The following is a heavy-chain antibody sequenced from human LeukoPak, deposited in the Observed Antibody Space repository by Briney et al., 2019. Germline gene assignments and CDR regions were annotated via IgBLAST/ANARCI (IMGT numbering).Heavy chain of an antibody. CDR2: IKQDGSEK. D-gene: IGHD6-13*01. J-gene: IGHJ4*02. CDR3: ARAPPTAAGKYYFDY. CDR1: GFTFSNYW. Sequence: AGGSLRLSCAASGFTFSNYWMHWVRQAPGKGLEWVANIKQDGSEKYYVDSVKGRFTISRDNAKNSLYLQMNSLRAEDTAVYYCARAPPTAAGKYYFDYWGQGTLVTVSS. V-gene: IGHV3-7*01.